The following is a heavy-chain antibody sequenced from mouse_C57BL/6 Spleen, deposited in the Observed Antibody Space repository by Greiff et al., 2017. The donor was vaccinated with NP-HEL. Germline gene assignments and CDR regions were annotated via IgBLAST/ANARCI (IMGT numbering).Heavy chain of an antibody. Sequence: QVQLQQPGAELVRPGSSVKLSCKASGYTFTSYWMAWVKQRPGQGLEWIGNIYPSDSETHYNQKFKDKATLTVDKSSSTAYMQLSSLTSEDSAVYYCARSATTAPWFAYWGQGTLVTVSA. CDR1: GYTFTSYW. D-gene: IGHD1-2*01. V-gene: IGHV1-61*01. CDR2: IYPSDSET. J-gene: IGHJ3*01. CDR3: ARSATTAPWFAY.